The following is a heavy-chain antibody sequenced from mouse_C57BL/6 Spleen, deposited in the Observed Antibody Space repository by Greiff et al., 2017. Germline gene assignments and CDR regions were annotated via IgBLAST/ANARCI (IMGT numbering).Heavy chain of an antibody. CDR2: ISYDGSN. V-gene: IGHV3-6*01. CDR3: ARDGYDGY. J-gene: IGHJ2*01. D-gene: IGHD2-2*01. CDR1: GYSITSGYY. Sequence: EVQLQESGPGLVKPSQSLSLTCSVTGYSITSGYYWNWIRQFPGNKLEWMGYISYDGSNNYNPSLKNRISITRDTSKNQFFLKLNSVTTEDTATYYCARDGYDGYWGQGTTLTVSS.